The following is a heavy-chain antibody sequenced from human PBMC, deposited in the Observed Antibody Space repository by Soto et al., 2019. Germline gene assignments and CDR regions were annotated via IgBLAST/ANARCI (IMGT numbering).Heavy chain of an antibody. Sequence: PGGSLRLSCAASGFTFSSYAMSWVRQAPGKGLEWVSAISGSGGSTYYADSVKGRFTISRDNSKNTLYLQMNSLRAEVTAVYYCAKGNYGSPGPTAPGWGQGTLVTVSS. CDR2: ISGSGGST. J-gene: IGHJ4*02. CDR3: AKGNYGSPGPTAPG. CDR1: GFTFSSYA. V-gene: IGHV3-23*01. D-gene: IGHD3-10*01.